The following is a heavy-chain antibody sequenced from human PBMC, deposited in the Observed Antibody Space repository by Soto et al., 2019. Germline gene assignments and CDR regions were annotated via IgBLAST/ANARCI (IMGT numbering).Heavy chain of an antibody. Sequence: QVQLVQSGAEVKKPGSSVKVSCKASGGTFSSHVFNWVRQAPGQGLEWMGGIMTIIGTANYAQKFQGRVTITADESTSTAYMELSSLRSEDTAVYYCARDLEFRDGNISHLDYWGQGTMVTVYS. CDR1: GGTFSSHV. J-gene: IGHJ4*02. D-gene: IGHD3-10*01. CDR2: IMTIIGTA. V-gene: IGHV1-69*01. CDR3: ARDLEFRDGNISHLDY.